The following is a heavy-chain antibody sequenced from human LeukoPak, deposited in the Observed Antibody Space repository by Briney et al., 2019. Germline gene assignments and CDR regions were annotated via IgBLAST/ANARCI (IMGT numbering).Heavy chain of an antibody. CDR3: ARGRYYYGSGSYYPTRNWFDP. J-gene: IGHJ5*02. CDR1: GGSFSGYY. V-gene: IGHV4-34*01. D-gene: IGHD3-10*01. Sequence: SENLSLTCAVYGGSFSGYYWSWIRQPPGKGLEWIGEINHSGSTNYNPSLKSRVTISVDTSKNQFSLKLSSVTAADTAVYYCARGRYYYGSGSYYPTRNWFDPWGQGTLVTVSS. CDR2: INHSGST.